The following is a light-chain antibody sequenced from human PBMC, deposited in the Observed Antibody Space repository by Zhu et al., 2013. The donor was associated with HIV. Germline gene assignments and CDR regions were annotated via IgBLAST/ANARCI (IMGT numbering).Light chain of an antibody. Sequence: IVMSQSPATVSVSPGERVTLSCRASQNVGRNVAWYQQKPGQAPRLLIYGASSRAPGIPDRFSGSGSGTDFTLTISRLEPEDFAVYYCQQYGSSPRTFGQGTKVE. V-gene: IGKV3-20*01. CDR3: QQYGSSPRT. J-gene: IGKJ1*01. CDR2: GAS. CDR1: QNVGRN.